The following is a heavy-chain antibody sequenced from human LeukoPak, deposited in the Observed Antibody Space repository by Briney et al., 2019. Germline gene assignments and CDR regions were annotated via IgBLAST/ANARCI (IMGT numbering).Heavy chain of an antibody. CDR2: IWYDGSHK. J-gene: IGHJ4*02. CDR1: GFTFSSYG. V-gene: IGHV3-33*01. CDR3: ARDGPEDYFGFGGGGIFDY. Sequence: GRSLRLSCAASGFTFSSYGMHWVRQAPGKGLEWVADIWYDGSHKYYADSVKGRFTISRDNSKNTLYLQMNSLRAEDTAVYYCARDGPEDYFGFGGGGIFDYWGQGTLVTVSS. D-gene: IGHD3-16*01.